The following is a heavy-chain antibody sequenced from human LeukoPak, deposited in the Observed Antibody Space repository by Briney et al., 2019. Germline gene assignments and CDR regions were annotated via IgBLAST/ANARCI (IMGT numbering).Heavy chain of an antibody. CDR3: ARRSGVAVAGAFDY. Sequence: GGSLRLSCAASGFTFSSYEMNWVRQAPGKGLEWVSYISSSGSTIYYADSVKGRFTISRDNSKNTLYLQTNSLRAEDTAVYFCARRSGVAVAGAFDYWGQGTLVTVSS. CDR1: GFTFSSYE. J-gene: IGHJ4*02. V-gene: IGHV3-48*03. D-gene: IGHD6-19*01. CDR2: ISSSGSTI.